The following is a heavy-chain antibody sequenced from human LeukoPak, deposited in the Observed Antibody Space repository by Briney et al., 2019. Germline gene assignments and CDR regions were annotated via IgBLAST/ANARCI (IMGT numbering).Heavy chain of an antibody. V-gene: IGHV3-23*01. J-gene: IGHJ5*02. CDR1: GFALTTYA. CDR3: ARCMVLSQGWCNWFDP. Sequence: GGSLRLSCAASGFALTTYAMTWVRQAPAKGLEWVSSIRSGGGGTYYADSVKGRFTISRDNSENTLHLQMNNLRVEDTARYFCARCMVLSQGWCNWFDPWGQGTLVPVSS. CDR2: IRSGGGGT. D-gene: IGHD6-13*01.